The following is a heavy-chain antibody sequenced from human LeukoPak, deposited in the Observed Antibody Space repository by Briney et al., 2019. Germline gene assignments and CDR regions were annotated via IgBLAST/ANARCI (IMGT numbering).Heavy chain of an antibody. D-gene: IGHD5-18*01. CDR2: IYYSGST. Sequence: SETLSLTCTVSGGSISSYYWSWIRQPPGKGLEWIGYIYYSGSTNYNPSLKSRVTISVDTSKNQFSLKLSSVTAADTAVYYCAREGLDTAMGSFDYWGQGTLVTVSS. CDR3: AREGLDTAMGSFDY. J-gene: IGHJ4*02. CDR1: GGSISSYY. V-gene: IGHV4-59*01.